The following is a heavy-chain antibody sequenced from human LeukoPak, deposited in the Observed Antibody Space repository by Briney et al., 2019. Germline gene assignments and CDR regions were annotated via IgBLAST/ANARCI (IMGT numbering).Heavy chain of an antibody. CDR3: AREQVAAVVLDI. CDR2: ISSSSSYI. V-gene: IGHV3-21*01. J-gene: IGHJ3*02. CDR1: GFTFSSYS. Sequence: GGSLRLSCAASGFTFSSYSMNWVRQAPGKGLEWVSSISSSSSYIYYADSVKGRFTISRDNAKNSLYLQMNSLRAEDTAVYYCAREQVAAVVLDIWGQGTLVTVSS. D-gene: IGHD6-13*01.